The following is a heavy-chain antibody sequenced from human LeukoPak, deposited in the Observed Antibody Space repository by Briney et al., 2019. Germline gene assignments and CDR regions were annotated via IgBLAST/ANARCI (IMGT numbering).Heavy chain of an antibody. Sequence: PGGSLRLSCVASGVTFSSYAMTWVRQAPGKGLEWISAISGSGGSTFYADSVKGRFAVSRDNSRNTLYLQMNTLRAEDTAVYYCSAQPEALAGGLHYWGQGALVTVSS. V-gene: IGHV3-23*01. CDR2: ISGSGGST. D-gene: IGHD6-19*01. J-gene: IGHJ4*02. CDR1: GVTFSSYA. CDR3: SAQPEALAGGLHY.